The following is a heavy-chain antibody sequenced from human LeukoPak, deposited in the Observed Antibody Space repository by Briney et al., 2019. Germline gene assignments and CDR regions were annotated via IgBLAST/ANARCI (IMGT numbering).Heavy chain of an antibody. D-gene: IGHD3-22*01. V-gene: IGHV3-66*04. Sequence: GGSLRLSCAASGFTVSSKYMSWVRQAPGKGLEWVSIIYSGGRTYCADSVKGRFTISRDSSKNTLYLQMSDLRAEDTAMYFCASHYYDSNGYQYLDDWGQGTLITVSS. CDR3: ASHYYDSNGYQYLDD. J-gene: IGHJ4*02. CDR1: GFTVSSKY. CDR2: IYSGGRT.